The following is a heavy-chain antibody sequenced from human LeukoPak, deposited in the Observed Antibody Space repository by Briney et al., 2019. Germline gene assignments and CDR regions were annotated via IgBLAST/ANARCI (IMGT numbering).Heavy chain of an antibody. J-gene: IGHJ5*02. Sequence: SETLSLTCTVSGGSISSSSYYWGWIRQPPGKGLEWIGSIYYSGSTYYNPSLKSRVTISVDTSKNPFSLKLSSVTAADTAVYYCARVQQLVGWFDPWGQGTLVTVSS. D-gene: IGHD6-13*01. CDR3: ARVQQLVGWFDP. CDR2: IYYSGST. CDR1: GGSISSSSYY. V-gene: IGHV4-39*01.